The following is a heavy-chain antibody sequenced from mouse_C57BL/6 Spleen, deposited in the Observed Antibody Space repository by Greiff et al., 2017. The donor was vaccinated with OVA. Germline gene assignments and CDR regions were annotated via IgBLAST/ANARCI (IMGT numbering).Heavy chain of an antibody. CDR3: ARGDGYYVAMDY. Sequence: EVQLQESGPVLVKPGASVKMSCKASGYTFTDYYMNWVKQSHGKSLEWIGVINPYNGGTSYNQKFKGKATLTVDKSSSTAYMELNSLTSENTTIYYCARGDGYYVAMDYWGQGTSVTVSS. CDR1: GYTFTDYY. V-gene: IGHV1-19*01. CDR2: INPYNGGT. J-gene: IGHJ4*01. D-gene: IGHD2-3*01.